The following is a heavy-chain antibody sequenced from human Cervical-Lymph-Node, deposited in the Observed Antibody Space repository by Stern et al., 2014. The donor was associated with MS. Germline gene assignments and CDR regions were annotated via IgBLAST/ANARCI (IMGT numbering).Heavy chain of an antibody. J-gene: IGHJ4*02. CDR1: GFPLSHYA. CDR3: ARGGGGNWGY. CDR2: GFGNPT. V-gene: IGHV3-23*04. D-gene: IGHD7-27*01. Sequence: EVQLVQSGGGLAQPWGTLSLSCAASGFPLSHYAVSWVRQAPGKGLDWVAGFGNPTFYADSVKGRFTVYIDSSKNTLYLQMNSLRAEDTALYYCARGGGGNWGYWGQGTQVTVSS.